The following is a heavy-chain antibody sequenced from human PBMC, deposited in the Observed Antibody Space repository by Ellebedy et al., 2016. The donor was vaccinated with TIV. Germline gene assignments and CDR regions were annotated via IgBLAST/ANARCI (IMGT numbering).Heavy chain of an antibody. CDR3: AKVGWAARRQGWLDH. V-gene: IGHV1-46*01. D-gene: IGHD6-6*01. CDR2: IDPSGGSA. CDR1: GYTFTNYY. J-gene: IGHJ5*02. Sequence: ASVKVSXKASGYTFTNYYLHWVRQAPRQGLEWMGLIDPSGGSAYYAQKFQGRLTMTRDTSTSTVYMDLSSLTSDDTAVYYCAKVGWAARRQGWLDHWGQGTLVTVSS.